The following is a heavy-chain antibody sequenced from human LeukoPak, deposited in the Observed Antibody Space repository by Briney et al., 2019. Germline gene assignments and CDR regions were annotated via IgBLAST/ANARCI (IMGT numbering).Heavy chain of an antibody. D-gene: IGHD6-19*01. CDR2: ISYDGSNK. J-gene: IGHJ4*01. CDR1: GFTFSSYA. CDR3: ARSEPGIAVADPFDY. V-gene: IGHV3-30*04. Sequence: GRSLRLSCAASGFTFSSYAMHWVRQAPGKGLEWVAVISYDGSNKYYADSVKGRFTISRDNSKNTLYLQMNSLRAEDTAVYYCARSEPGIAVADPFDYWGHGTLVTVSS.